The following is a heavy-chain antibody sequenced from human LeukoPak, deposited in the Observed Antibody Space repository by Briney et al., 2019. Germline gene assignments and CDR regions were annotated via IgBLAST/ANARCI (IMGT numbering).Heavy chain of an antibody. J-gene: IGHJ4*02. CDR2: ISGSGGST. V-gene: IGHV3-23*01. CDR3: AKEPPLRDIVVVVAATDDY. CDR1: GFTFSSYA. Sequence: GGSLRLSCAASGFTFSSYAMSWVRQAPGKGLEWVSAISGSGGSTYYADSVKGRFTISRDNSKNTLYLQMNSLRAEDTAVYYCAKEPPLRDIVVVVAATDDYWGQGTLVTVSS. D-gene: IGHD2-15*01.